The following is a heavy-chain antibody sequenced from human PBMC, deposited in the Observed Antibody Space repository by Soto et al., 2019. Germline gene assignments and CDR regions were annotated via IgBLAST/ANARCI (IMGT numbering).Heavy chain of an antibody. Sequence: EVQLLESGGGLVQPGGSLRLSCAASGFSFSSYAMSWARQAPGKGLEWVSGISGSGGSTNYADSVKGRFTISRDNSKNTLYLQMNSLRAEDTAVYYCEKTPSSSWPNHYFDEWGQGTLVTVSS. CDR1: GFSFSSYA. D-gene: IGHD6-13*01. CDR3: EKTPSSSWPNHYFDE. J-gene: IGHJ4*02. CDR2: ISGSGGST. V-gene: IGHV3-23*01.